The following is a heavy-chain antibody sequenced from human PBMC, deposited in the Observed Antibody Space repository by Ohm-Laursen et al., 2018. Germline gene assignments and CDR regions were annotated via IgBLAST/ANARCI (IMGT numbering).Heavy chain of an antibody. CDR1: GLTFASYA. Sequence: SLRLSCAASGLTFASYAMTWVRQAPGKGLEWVSGISGTGGSTCYAEYVKGRFTISRDNSKNTVYLQMNSLRAEDTAVYYCAKGLYYYDSSGYYFDNWGQGTLVTVSS. CDR3: AKGLYYYDSSGYYFDN. CDR2: ISGTGGST. J-gene: IGHJ4*02. V-gene: IGHV3-23*01. D-gene: IGHD3-22*01.